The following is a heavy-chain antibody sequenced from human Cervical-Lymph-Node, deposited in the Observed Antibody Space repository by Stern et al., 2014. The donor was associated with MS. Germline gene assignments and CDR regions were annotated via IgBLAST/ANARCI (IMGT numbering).Heavy chain of an antibody. CDR2: ILPAYSDS. J-gene: IGHJ6*02. Sequence: EVQLVESGAEVKKPGESLKISCKGSGYNFGDYWIGWVSQKPGKGLEWMGTILPAYSDSRYSPSFEGQVTISADESISTAFLQSSSLKASDTGIYYCARHQPAATFAMDVWGQGTTVIVSS. CDR3: ARHQPAATFAMDV. D-gene: IGHD2-2*01. CDR1: GYNFGDYW. V-gene: IGHV5-51*01.